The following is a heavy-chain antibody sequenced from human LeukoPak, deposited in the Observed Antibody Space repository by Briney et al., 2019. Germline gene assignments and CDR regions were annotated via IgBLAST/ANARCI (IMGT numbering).Heavy chain of an antibody. CDR2: IIPIFGTA. CDR3: ASNIVATIGNWFDP. D-gene: IGHD5-12*01. CDR1: GGTFSSYA. Sequence: SVKVSCKASGGTFSSYAISWVRQAPGQGPEWMGGIIPIFGTANYAQQFQRRVTITADESTSTDYMELSSLRSEDTAVYYCASNIVATIGNWFDPWGQGTLVTVSS. V-gene: IGHV1-69*13. J-gene: IGHJ5*02.